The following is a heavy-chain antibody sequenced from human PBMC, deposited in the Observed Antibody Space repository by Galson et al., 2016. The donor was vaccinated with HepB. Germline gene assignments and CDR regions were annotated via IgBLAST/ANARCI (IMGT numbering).Heavy chain of an antibody. Sequence: SLRLSCAASGATFNYYAMCWVRQAPGKGLEWVSSISGSGDNTYYADSVKDRFTISRDNSKNALYLQMSSLRAEDTAVYYCAKLGTKDSWGQGTHVTVSS. CDR1: GATFNYYA. V-gene: IGHV3-23*01. CDR2: ISGSGDNT. D-gene: IGHD3-16*01. CDR3: AKLGTKDS. J-gene: IGHJ4*02.